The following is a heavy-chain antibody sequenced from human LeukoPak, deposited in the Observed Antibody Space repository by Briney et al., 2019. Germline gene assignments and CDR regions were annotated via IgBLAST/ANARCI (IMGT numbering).Heavy chain of an antibody. V-gene: IGHV4-59*01. CDR2: IYYSGST. D-gene: IGHD5-12*01. Sequence: PSETLSLTCTVSGVSISSYYWSWIRQPPGKGLEWIGYIYYSGSTNYNPSLKSRVTISVDTSKNQFSLKLSSVTAADTAVYYCARAYDSTALGFDIWGQGTMVTVSS. CDR3: ARAYDSTALGFDI. CDR1: GVSISSYY. J-gene: IGHJ3*02.